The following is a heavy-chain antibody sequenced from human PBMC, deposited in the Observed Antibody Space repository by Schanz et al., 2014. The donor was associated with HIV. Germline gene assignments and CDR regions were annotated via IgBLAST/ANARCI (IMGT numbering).Heavy chain of an antibody. CDR1: GFIFSDYG. CDR3: ARGGIWEWDQPDFDY. CDR2: ISHDGSNK. V-gene: IGHV3-30*19. Sequence: QVQLVESGGGVVQPGRSLRLSCAASGFIFSDYGMHWVRQAPGKGLEWEAVISHDGSNKYSADSVKGRFTISRDNSKNTLYLQMNSLRAEDTAVYYCARGGIWEWDQPDFDYWGQGTLVTVSS. J-gene: IGHJ4*02. D-gene: IGHD2-15*01.